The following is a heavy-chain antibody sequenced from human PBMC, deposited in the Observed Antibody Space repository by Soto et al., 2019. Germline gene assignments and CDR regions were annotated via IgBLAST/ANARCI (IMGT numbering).Heavy chain of an antibody. CDR1: GDSIGSSKYH. D-gene: IGHD3-10*01. Sequence: SETLSLTCTVSGDSIGSSKYHWGWIRQPPGKGLEWIGNMYYSGSTYYNPSLKSRVTISVDTSKNQFSLKLSSVTAADTAVYYCARLVREYYYYYMDVWGKGTTVTV. J-gene: IGHJ6*03. V-gene: IGHV4-39*01. CDR2: MYYSGST. CDR3: ARLVREYYYYYMDV.